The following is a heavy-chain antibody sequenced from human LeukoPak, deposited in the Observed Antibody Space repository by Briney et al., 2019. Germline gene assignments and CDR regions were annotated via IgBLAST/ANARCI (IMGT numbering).Heavy chain of an antibody. D-gene: IGHD6-6*01. CDR1: GFIFSSYA. V-gene: IGHV3-7*01. Sequence: GGSLRLSCAASGFIFSSYAMSWVRQAPGKGLEWVASINQGGSETYYVESVKGRFTISRDNAMNSFFLQMNSLRAEDTAVYYCARLIGDRTIYDYWGQGTLVTVSS. CDR2: INQGGSET. J-gene: IGHJ4*02. CDR3: ARLIGDRTIYDY.